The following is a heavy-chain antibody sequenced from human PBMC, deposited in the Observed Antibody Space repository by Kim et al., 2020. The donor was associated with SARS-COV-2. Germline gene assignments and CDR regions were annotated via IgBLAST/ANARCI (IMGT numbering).Heavy chain of an antibody. D-gene: IGHD3-22*01. V-gene: IGHV3-7*01. Sequence: GGSLRLSCAASGFTFSSYWMSSVRQAPGKGLEWVANIKQAGIAKYYVDSVTSRFTISRDNAKNSLYLQMNSLRAEDTAVYYCANYYYDSSDYYHRWGHGTLVTGAS. CDR2: IKQAGIAK. J-gene: IGHJ4*01. CDR1: GFTFSSYW. CDR3: ANYYYDSSDYYHR.